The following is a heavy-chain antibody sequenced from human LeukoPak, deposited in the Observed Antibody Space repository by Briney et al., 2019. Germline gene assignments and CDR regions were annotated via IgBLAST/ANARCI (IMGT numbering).Heavy chain of an antibody. D-gene: IGHD6-13*01. Sequence: TLSLTCTVSGSSMSSDYYWGWIRQPPGKALEWLAVIYWNDDKRYSPSLKSRLTVTKDTSKNQVVLTMTNMDPVDTATYYCGHRQSSSPALFDYWGQGTLVTVSS. CDR3: GHRQSSSPALFDY. CDR2: IYWNDDK. CDR1: GSSMSSDYYW. V-gene: IGHV2-5*01. J-gene: IGHJ4*02.